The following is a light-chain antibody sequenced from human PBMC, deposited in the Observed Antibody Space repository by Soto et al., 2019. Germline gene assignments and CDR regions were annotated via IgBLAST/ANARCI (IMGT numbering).Light chain of an antibody. Sequence: QPVLTQSSSASASLGSSGKLTCTLNSGHSNHIIAWHQQQPGKAPRYLMKLESTGSYKKGSGVPDRFSGSSSGADRYLTISNLQFEDEADYYCETWDSNTWVFGGGTKVTVL. CDR2: LESTGSY. CDR3: ETWDSNTWV. J-gene: IGLJ3*02. V-gene: IGLV4-60*02. CDR1: SGHSNHI.